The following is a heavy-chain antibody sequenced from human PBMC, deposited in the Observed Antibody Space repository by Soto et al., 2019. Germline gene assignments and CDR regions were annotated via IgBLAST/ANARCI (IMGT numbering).Heavy chain of an antibody. CDR2: ISGNGRTT. V-gene: IGHV3-74*01. J-gene: IGHJ6*03. CDR1: GFTFSNFW. CDR3: ARGGDDSTYFYINV. Sequence: EVQLVESGGDLVQPGGSLRLSWAASGFTFSNFWMHWVRQVPGKGLVWVSRISGNGRTTNYADSVKGRFTISRDNAKNTLYVQMNSLRAEDTAVYYCARGGDDSTYFYINVWGKGTTVTVSS. D-gene: IGHD4-4*01.